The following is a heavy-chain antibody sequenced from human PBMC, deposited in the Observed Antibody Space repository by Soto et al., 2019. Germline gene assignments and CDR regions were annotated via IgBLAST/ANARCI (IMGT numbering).Heavy chain of an antibody. CDR3: ARINYYGSGTLESGSDY. CDR1: GVTCISSS. D-gene: IGHD3-10*01. Sequence: VGSLRLSCAASGVTCISSSMSWVRQATGQGLEWVSYIKQDGSEKYYVDSVKGRFTISRDNAKNSLYLQMNSLRAEDTAVYYCARINYYGSGTLESGSDYWGQGTPVTVSS. V-gene: IGHV3-7*01. J-gene: IGHJ4*02. CDR2: IKQDGSEK.